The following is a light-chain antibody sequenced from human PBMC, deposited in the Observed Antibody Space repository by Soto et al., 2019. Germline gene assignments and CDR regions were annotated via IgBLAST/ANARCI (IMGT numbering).Light chain of an antibody. CDR1: QSISSW. V-gene: IGKV1-5*01. Sequence: DIPLTQSPSTLSACVVYIVTITCRASQSISSWLAWYQQKPGKAPKLLIYDASSLESGVPSRFSGSGSGTEFTLTISSLQPDDFATYYCQQYNSYSPAFGQGTKVDIK. J-gene: IGKJ1*01. CDR2: DAS. CDR3: QQYNSYSPA.